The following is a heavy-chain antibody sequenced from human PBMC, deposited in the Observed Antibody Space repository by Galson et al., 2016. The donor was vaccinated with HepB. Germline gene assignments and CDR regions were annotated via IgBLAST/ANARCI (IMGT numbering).Heavy chain of an antibody. J-gene: IGHJ4*02. CDR1: GFTFRGYA. CDR2: ITAAGGVT. Sequence: SLRLSCAASGFTFRGYALSWVRQAPRKGLEWLSAITAAGGVTYYAVSVKGRITIARDHSKNTLYLEMSSLRVEDTAVYYCAKDLQVSPLWFGELFPDDWGQGTLVAVSS. D-gene: IGHD3-10*01. CDR3: AKDLQVSPLWFGELFPDD. V-gene: IGHV3-23*01.